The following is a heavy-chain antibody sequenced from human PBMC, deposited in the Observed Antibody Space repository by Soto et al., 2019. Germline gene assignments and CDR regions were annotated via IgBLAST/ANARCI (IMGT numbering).Heavy chain of an antibody. CDR1: GFTFSSYA. D-gene: IGHD3-22*01. V-gene: IGHV3-30-3*01. CDR2: ISYDGSNK. CDR3: ATGGIVVVIEPPLDIDY. Sequence: PGGSLRLSCAASGFTFSSYAMHWVRQAPGKGLEWVAVISYDGSNKYYADSVKGRFTISRDNSKNTLYLQMNSLRAEDTAVYYCATGGIVVVIEPPLDIDYWGQGTLVTVSS. J-gene: IGHJ4*02.